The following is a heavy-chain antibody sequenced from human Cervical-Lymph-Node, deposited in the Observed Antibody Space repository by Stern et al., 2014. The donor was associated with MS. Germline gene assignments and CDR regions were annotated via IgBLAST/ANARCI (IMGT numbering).Heavy chain of an antibody. Sequence: EVQLVESGAEVKKPGESLNISCKGSGYSFSTYWIGWVGQMPGKGLEWMGVMYPGDSDARYSPSFQGQVTISVDKSISTAYLQWSSLKDSDTAMYYCAAAIRYSGHWYYFDHWGQGTLVTVSS. J-gene: IGHJ4*02. CDR2: MYPGDSDA. V-gene: IGHV5-51*01. CDR3: AAAIRYSGHWYYFDH. D-gene: IGHD5-12*01. CDR1: GYSFSTYW.